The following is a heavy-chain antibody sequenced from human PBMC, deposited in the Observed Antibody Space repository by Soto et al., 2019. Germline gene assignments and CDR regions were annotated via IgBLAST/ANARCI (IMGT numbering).Heavy chain of an antibody. V-gene: IGHV1-2*02. D-gene: IGHD2-21*02. CDR2: INPNSGGT. CDR1: GYTFTGYY. CDR3: ARSYPLAYCGGDCYTSDFDY. J-gene: IGHJ4*02. Sequence: QVQLVQSGAKVKKPGASVKVSCKASGYTFTGYYMHWVRQAPGQGLEWMGWINPNSGGTNYAQKFQGRVTMTRDTSISTAYMELSRLRSDDTAVYYCARSYPLAYCGGDCYTSDFDYWGQGTLVTVSS.